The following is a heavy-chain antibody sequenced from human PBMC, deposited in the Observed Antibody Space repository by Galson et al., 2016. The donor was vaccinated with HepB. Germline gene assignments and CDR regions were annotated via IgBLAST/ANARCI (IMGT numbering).Heavy chain of an antibody. V-gene: IGHV3-15*01. CDR2: IKSTTDGGTP. CDR3: TRDWEGIGDF. CDR1: GFTFSNAW. J-gene: IGHJ4*02. D-gene: IGHD1-26*01. Sequence: SLRLSCATSGFTFSNAWMSWVRQAPGKGLEWVGRIKSTTDGGTPYHAAPVKGRFTISRDDSKNTLYLQMNSLKTDDTAVYYCTRDWEGIGDFWGQGTLVTVSS.